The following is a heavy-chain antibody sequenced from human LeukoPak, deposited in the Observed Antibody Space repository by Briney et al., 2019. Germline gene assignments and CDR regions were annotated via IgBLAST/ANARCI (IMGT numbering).Heavy chain of an antibody. CDR3: AKNPRNTTPIVATLGFAVCYMDV. Sequence: PSETLSLTCTVSGGSISSSSYYWGWIRQPPGKGLEWIGSIYYSGSTYYNPSLKSRVTISVDTSKNQFSLKLSSVTAADTAVYYCAKNPRNTTPIVATLGFAVCYMDVWGKGTTVTISS. D-gene: IGHD5-12*01. J-gene: IGHJ6*03. CDR2: IYYSGST. CDR1: GGSISSSSYY. V-gene: IGHV4-39*07.